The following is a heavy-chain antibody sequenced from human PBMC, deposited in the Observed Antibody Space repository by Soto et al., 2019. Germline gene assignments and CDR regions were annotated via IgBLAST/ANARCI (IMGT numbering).Heavy chain of an antibody. CDR3: VRILGYNYNYRVLDY. Sequence: XESLKLYCKCFGYSFTSLWISVVLQMPRKGLEWMRRIDPSDSYTNYSPSFQGHVTISADKSISTAYLQWSSLKASDTAMYYCVRILGYNYNYRVLDYWGQGTLVTVSS. D-gene: IGHD1-1*01. CDR2: IDPSDSYT. V-gene: IGHV5-10-1*01. J-gene: IGHJ4*02. CDR1: GYSFTSLW.